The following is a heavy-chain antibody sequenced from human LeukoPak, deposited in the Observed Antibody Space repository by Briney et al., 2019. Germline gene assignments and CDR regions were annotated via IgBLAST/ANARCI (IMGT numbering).Heavy chain of an antibody. J-gene: IGHJ4*02. Sequence: SETLSLTCAVSGCSISSGYYWGWIRQPPGKGLEWIGSIYHSGSTYYNPSLKSRVTISVDTSKNQFSLKLSSVTAADTAVYYCARDLYRYYDSSGIWGQGTLVTVSS. D-gene: IGHD3-22*01. V-gene: IGHV4-38-2*02. CDR2: IYHSGST. CDR1: GCSISSGYY. CDR3: ARDLYRYYDSSGI.